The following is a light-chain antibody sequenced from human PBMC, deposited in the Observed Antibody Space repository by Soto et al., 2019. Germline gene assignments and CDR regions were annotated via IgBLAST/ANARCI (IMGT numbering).Light chain of an antibody. CDR1: QSVSSH. CDR2: DAS. CDR3: QQHSDWPPLT. V-gene: IGKV3-11*01. J-gene: IGKJ4*02. Sequence: EIVLTQSPATLSLSPGERATLSCRASQSVSSHLAWYQQKPGQAPRLLIYDASTRATGIPARFSGSGSGTDFTLTIISRQPEDVSVYYCQQHSDWPPLTFGGGTKVEIK.